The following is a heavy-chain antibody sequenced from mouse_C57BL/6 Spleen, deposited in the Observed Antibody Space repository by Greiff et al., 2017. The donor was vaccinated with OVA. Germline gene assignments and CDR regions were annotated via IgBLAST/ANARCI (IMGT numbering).Heavy chain of an antibody. Sequence: EVMLVESGGGLVQPGGSLSLSCAASGFTFTDYYMSWVRQPPGKALEWLGFIRNKANGYTTEYSASVKGRFTISRDNSQSIIYLQMNALRVEDSATYYCARYRTTVVATPCFDYWGQGTTLTVSS. CDR2: IRNKANGYTT. V-gene: IGHV7-3*01. J-gene: IGHJ2*01. CDR1: GFTFTDYY. D-gene: IGHD1-1*01. CDR3: ARYRTTVVATPCFDY.